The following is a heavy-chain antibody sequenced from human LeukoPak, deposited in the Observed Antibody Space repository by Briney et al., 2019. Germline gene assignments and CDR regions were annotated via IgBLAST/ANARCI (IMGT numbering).Heavy chain of an antibody. Sequence: SETLSLTCAVYGGSFSGYYWSWIRQPPGKGLEWIGEINHSGSTNYNPSLKSRVTISVDTSKNQFSLKLSSVTAADTAAYYCARGGELLGLAADYWGQGTLVTVSS. V-gene: IGHV4-34*01. CDR3: ARGGELLGLAADY. CDR2: INHSGST. J-gene: IGHJ4*02. CDR1: GGSFSGYY. D-gene: IGHD1-26*01.